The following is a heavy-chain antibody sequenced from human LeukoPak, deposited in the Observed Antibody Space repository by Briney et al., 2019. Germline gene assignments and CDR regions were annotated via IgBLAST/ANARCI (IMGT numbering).Heavy chain of an antibody. CDR2: IIPILGIA. V-gene: IGHV1-69*04. CDR1: GVTFSSYT. Sequence: SVKVSCKASGVTFSSYTISWVRQAPGQGLEWMGRIIPILGIANYAQKFQGRVTITADKSTSTAYMELSSLRSEDTAVYYCARETGGLYYFDYWGQGTLVTVSS. D-gene: IGHD7-27*01. J-gene: IGHJ4*02. CDR3: ARETGGLYYFDY.